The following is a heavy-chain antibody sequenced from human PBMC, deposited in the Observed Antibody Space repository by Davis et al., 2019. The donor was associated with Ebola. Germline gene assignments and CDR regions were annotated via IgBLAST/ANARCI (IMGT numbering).Heavy chain of an antibody. CDR3: ARILYYYYHYLDV. Sequence: GGSLRLSCAASGFTVSSNYMSWVRQAPGKGLEWVAVIWYGGSNKYYADSVKGRFTISRDNSKNTLYLQMNSLRAEDTAVYYCARILYYYYHYLDVWGKGTTVTVSS. CDR2: IWYGGSNK. CDR1: GFTVSSNY. J-gene: IGHJ6*03. V-gene: IGHV3-33*08.